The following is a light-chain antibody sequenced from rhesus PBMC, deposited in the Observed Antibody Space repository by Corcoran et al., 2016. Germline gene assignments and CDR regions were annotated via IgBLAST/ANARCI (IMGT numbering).Light chain of an antibody. Sequence: DIQLTQSPSSLSASVGHTVTITCRASQGISSYLAWYQQNSGKAPKVRMSDASILQSGVPSRFSGSGSGTEFTLTISSLQPEDFASYHCQQYSSHPPTFGGGTKVEIK. J-gene: IGKJ4*01. CDR2: DAS. V-gene: IGKV1-38*01. CDR1: QGISSY. CDR3: QQYSSHPPT.